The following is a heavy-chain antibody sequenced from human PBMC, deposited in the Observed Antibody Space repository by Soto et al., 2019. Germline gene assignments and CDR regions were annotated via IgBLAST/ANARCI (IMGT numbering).Heavy chain of an antibody. CDR1: GASITGSSY. D-gene: IGHD2-8*02. V-gene: IGHV4-4*07. CDR2: FSLSGTT. CDR3: ERGMTLPGAGAWYYFDP. Sequence: QVQLQESGPGLMKPSETLSLTCTVSGASITGSSYWSWIRQPAGKGLEWVGRFSLSGTTNNTPSLRSRVTMSADVSTNPFSLRLTSLSAAVTALYYCERGMTLPGAGAWYYFDPWGRGTLVIVSS. J-gene: IGHJ4*02.